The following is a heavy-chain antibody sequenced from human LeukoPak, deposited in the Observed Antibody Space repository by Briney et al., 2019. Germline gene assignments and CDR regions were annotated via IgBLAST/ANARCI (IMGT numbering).Heavy chain of an antibody. D-gene: IGHD6-13*01. CDR2: IYYSGST. Sequence: PSETLSLTCTVSGGSISSYYWSWIRQPPGKGLEWIGYIYYSGSTNYNPSLKSRVTISVDTSKNQFSLKLSSVTAADTAVYYCARGRGYSSSWWFYWGQGTLVTVSS. CDR3: ARGRGYSSSWWFY. CDR1: GGSISSYY. V-gene: IGHV4-59*01. J-gene: IGHJ4*02.